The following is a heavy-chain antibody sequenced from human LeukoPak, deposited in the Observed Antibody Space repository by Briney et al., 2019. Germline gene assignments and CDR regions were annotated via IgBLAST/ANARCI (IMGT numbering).Heavy chain of an antibody. CDR2: ISSGGSPM. V-gene: IGHV3-48*04. CDR3: VRDSHYYDTSDPKYRLDY. Sequence: GGSLRLSCAASGFTFSSYWMSWVRQAPGKGLEWVAYISSGGSPMDYIDSVKGRSTLSRDNAKNSLYLEVHSLRAEDTAVYYCVRDSHYYDTSDPKYRLDYWGQGTLVTVSS. CDR1: GFTFSSYW. J-gene: IGHJ4*02. D-gene: IGHD3-22*01.